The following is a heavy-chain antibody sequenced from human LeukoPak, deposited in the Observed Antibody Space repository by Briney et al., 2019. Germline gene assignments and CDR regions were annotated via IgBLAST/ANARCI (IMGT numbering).Heavy chain of an antibody. Sequence: SETLSLTCTVSGGSFSSGDYCWSWIRQPPGKGLEWIGYIYYSGSTYYNPSLKSRVTISVDTSKNQFCLKLSSVTAADTAVYYCARRPKYSSGWYGGYYFDYWGQGTLVTVSS. CDR1: GGSFSSGDYC. D-gene: IGHD6-19*01. CDR3: ARRPKYSSGWYGGYYFDY. V-gene: IGHV4-30-4*01. J-gene: IGHJ4*02. CDR2: IYYSGST.